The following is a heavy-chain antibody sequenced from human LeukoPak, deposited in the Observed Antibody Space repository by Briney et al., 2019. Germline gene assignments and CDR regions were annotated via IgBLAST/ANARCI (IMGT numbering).Heavy chain of an antibody. CDR3: ARRNRGDGLGYFDY. V-gene: IGHV4-39*01. J-gene: IGHJ4*02. Sequence: PSETLSLTCTVSGGSISSSSYYWGWIRQPPGKGLEWIGSVYYSGSTYYSQSLKSRFTISVDTSKNRFSLKLSSVTAADTAVYYCARRNRGDGLGYFDYWGQGTLVTVSS. CDR2: VYYSGST. CDR1: GGSISSSSYY. D-gene: IGHD3-16*01.